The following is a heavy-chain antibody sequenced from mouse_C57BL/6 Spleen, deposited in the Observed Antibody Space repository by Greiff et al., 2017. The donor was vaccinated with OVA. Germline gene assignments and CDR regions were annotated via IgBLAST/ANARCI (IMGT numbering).Heavy chain of an antibody. CDR2: INPNNGGT. J-gene: IGHJ2*01. D-gene: IGHD2-2*01. CDR1: GYTFTDYN. CDR3: ARRGGYPYYFDY. V-gene: IGHV1-22*01. Sequence: VQLQQSGPELVKPGASVKMSCKASGYTFTDYNMHWVKQSHGKSLEWIGYINPNNGGTSYNQKFKGKATLTVNKSSSTAYMELRSLTSEDSAVYYCARRGGYPYYFDYWGQGTTLTVSS.